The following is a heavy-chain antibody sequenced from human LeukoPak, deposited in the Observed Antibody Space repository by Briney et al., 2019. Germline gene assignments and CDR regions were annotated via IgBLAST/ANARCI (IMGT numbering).Heavy chain of an antibody. Sequence: SETLSLTCAVSGGSISSGGYSWSWIRQPPGKGLEWIGYIYHSGSTYYNPSLKSRVTISVDRSKNQFSLKLSSVTAADTAVYYCAGSGCYYYGMDVWGQGTTVTVSS. D-gene: IGHD1-26*01. J-gene: IGHJ6*02. CDR2: IYHSGST. V-gene: IGHV4-30-2*01. CDR1: GGSISSGGYS. CDR3: AGSGCYYYGMDV.